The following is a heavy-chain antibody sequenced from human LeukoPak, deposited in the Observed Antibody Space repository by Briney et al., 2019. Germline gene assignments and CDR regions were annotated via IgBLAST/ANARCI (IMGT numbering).Heavy chain of an antibody. D-gene: IGHD6-19*01. CDR2: IYYSGST. CDR3: ARGTFGYSSGWYDGGGPTFDY. V-gene: IGHV4-61*05. J-gene: IGHJ4*02. CDR1: GGSISSSSYY. Sequence: PSETLSLTCTVSGGSISSSSYYWGWLRQPPGKGLEWIGYIYYSGSTNYNPSLKSRVTISVDTSKNQFSLKLSSVTAADTAVYYCARGTFGYSSGWYDGGGPTFDYWGQGTLVTVSS.